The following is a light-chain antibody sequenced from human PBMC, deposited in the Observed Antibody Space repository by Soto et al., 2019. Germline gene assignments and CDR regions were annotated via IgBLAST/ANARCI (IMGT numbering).Light chain of an antibody. CDR3: QQYGSSPLLT. J-gene: IGKJ4*01. CDR1: KSISSSL. V-gene: IGKV3-20*01. CDR2: GAS. Sequence: EFVLTQSPGKLSLSPGERATLSCRASKSISSSLLPWYQQKPGQAPRLLIYGASSRGNGIPDRFSGRGSGTDRTLTISRREPEDVVVYYCQQYGSSPLLTFGGGTKVEIK.